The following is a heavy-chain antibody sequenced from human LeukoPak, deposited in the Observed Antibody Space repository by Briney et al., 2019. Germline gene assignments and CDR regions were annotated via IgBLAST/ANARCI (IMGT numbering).Heavy chain of an antibody. D-gene: IGHD3-16*01. Sequence: GGSLRLSCAASGFTFSSYAMSWVRQAPGEGLEWVSAISGSGGSTYSAASVKGRFTISRDNSKNTLYLQMNSLRAEDTAVYYFAKDPITFGGIYWGQGTLVTVSS. CDR2: ISGSGGST. CDR3: AKDPITFGGIY. V-gene: IGHV3-23*01. CDR1: GFTFSSYA. J-gene: IGHJ4*02.